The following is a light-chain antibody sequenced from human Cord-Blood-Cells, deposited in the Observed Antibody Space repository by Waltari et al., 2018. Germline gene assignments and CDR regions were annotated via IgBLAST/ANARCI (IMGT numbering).Light chain of an antibody. CDR3: SSYTSSSTLVV. J-gene: IGLJ2*01. CDR2: DVS. Sequence: QSDLTQPASVSGSPRQSITISCTGTSSDVGGYNYVPWYQQHPGKAPKLMIYDVSNRPSGVSNRFSGSKSGNTASLTISGLQAEDEADYYCSSYTSSSTLVVFGGGTKLTVL. CDR1: SSDVGGYNY. V-gene: IGLV2-14*01.